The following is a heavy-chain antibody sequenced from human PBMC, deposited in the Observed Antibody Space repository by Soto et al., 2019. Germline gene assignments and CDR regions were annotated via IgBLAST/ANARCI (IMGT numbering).Heavy chain of an antibody. D-gene: IGHD2-15*01. CDR1: GFSLSNARMG. J-gene: IGHJ6*03. V-gene: IGHV2-26*01. Sequence: SGPTLVNPTETLTLTCTVSGFSLSNARMGVSWIRQPPGKALGWLAHIFSNDEKSYSTSLKSRLTISKDTSKSQVVLTMTNMDPVDTATYYCARIVVVVAATRASYYYYYNMDVWGKGTTVTVSS. CDR2: IFSNDEK. CDR3: ARIVVVVAATRASYYYYYNMDV.